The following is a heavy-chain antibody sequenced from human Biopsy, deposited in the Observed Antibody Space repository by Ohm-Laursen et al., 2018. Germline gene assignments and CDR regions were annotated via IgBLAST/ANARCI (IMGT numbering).Heavy chain of an antibody. CDR3: AADINVWNVNY. Sequence: SVKVSCKASGYTFINYDINWVRQAPGQGLEWIGWMSPRSRNTGYAQKFQGRVTMTRDTAITTAYMELSSLRSDDTAVYYCAADINVWNVNYWGQGTQVTVSS. V-gene: IGHV1-8*01. J-gene: IGHJ4*02. D-gene: IGHD1-1*01. CDR1: GYTFINYD. CDR2: MSPRSRNT.